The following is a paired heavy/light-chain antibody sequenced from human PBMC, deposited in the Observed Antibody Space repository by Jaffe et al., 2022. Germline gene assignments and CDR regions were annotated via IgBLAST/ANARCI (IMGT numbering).Light chain of an antibody. CDR1: ALPTKY. CDR2: EDS. V-gene: IGLV3-10*01. Sequence: SYELTQPPSVSVSPGQTARITCSGDALPTKYAYWYQQKSGQAPVLVIYEDSTRPSGIPERFSGSSSGTMATLTISGAQVEDEADYYCYSTDSSGNFVFGTGTKVTVL. J-gene: IGLJ1*01. CDR3: YSTDSSGNFV.
Heavy chain of an antibody. CDR3: AKHSIPGYCSGGSCNGDY. CDR1: GFILNTYG. CDR2: IQYGGNNT. D-gene: IGHD2-15*01. V-gene: IGHV3-30*02. Sequence: QVQLVESGGGVVQPGGSLRLSCAASGFILNTYGMHWVRQAPGKGLEWVAFIQYGGNNTYYADSVKGRFTISRDDSKNTLYLQMNSLRAEDTAVYYCAKHSIPGYCSGGSCNGDYWGQGTLVTVSS. J-gene: IGHJ4*02.